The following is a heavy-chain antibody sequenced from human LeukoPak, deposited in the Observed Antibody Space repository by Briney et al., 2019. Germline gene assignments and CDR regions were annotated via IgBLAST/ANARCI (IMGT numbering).Heavy chain of an antibody. Sequence: PGRSLRLSCAASGFTFDDYAMHWVRQAPGKGLEWVSGISWNSGSIGYADSVKGRFTISRDNAKNSLYLQMNSLRAEDTALYYCARDYPDLDILTGYSPGYYYYYMDVWGKGTTVTVSS. D-gene: IGHD3-9*01. CDR2: ISWNSGSI. CDR1: GFTFDDYA. V-gene: IGHV3-9*01. J-gene: IGHJ6*03. CDR3: ARDYPDLDILTGYSPGYYYYYMDV.